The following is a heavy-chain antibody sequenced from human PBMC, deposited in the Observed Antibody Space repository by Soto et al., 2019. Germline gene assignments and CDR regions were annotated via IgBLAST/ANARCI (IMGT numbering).Heavy chain of an antibody. Sequence: QVQLVESGGGVVQPGRSLRLSCAASGFTFSSYAMHWVRQAPGKGLEWVAVISYDGSNKYYADSVKGRFTISRDNSKNTLYLQLHSLRAEDTAVYYCARGQADCSGGSCYVDYWGQGTLVTVSS. CDR1: GFTFSSYA. CDR2: ISYDGSNK. D-gene: IGHD2-15*01. CDR3: ARGQADCSGGSCYVDY. J-gene: IGHJ4*02. V-gene: IGHV3-30-3*01.